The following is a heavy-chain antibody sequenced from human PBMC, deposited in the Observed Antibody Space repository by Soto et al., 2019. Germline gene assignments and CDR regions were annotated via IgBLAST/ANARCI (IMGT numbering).Heavy chain of an antibody. J-gene: IGHJ4*02. CDR1: VASISSSY. Sequence: ETLSLPCTVSVASISSSYWSWIRQSPERGLEWIAYVYHTGATNYNPSLKSRVTISLDTSRGQFSLNLTSLTTADTAVYFCARGGNRYSNVASGVGGFDYWGQGSLVTVSS. CDR3: ARGGNRYSNVASGVGGFDY. V-gene: IGHV4-59*01. D-gene: IGHD5-12*01. CDR2: VYHTGAT.